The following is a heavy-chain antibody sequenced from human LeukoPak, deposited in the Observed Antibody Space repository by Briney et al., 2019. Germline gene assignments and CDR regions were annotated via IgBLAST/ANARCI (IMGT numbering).Heavy chain of an antibody. CDR3: ARHHPYSGTSFDY. D-gene: IGHD1-26*01. CDR1: GGSISSGGYY. J-gene: IGHJ4*02. V-gene: IGHV4-30-2*01. Sequence: SQTLSLTCTVSGGSISSGGYYWSWIRQPPGKGLEWIGYIYHSGSTNYNPSLKSRVTISADTSKNQFSLKLNSVTAADTAVYYCARHHPYSGTSFDYWGQGTLVTVSS. CDR2: IYHSGST.